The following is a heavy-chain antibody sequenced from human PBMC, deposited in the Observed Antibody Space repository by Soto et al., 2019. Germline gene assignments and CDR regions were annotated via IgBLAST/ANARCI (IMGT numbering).Heavy chain of an antibody. CDR1: GGSFSGYY. CDR3: ARSYSSSENYYYYYMDV. CDR2: INHSGST. Sequence: PSETLSLTCAVYGGSFSGYYWSWIRQPPGKGLEWIGEINHSGSTNYNPSLKSRVTISVDTSKNQFSLKLSSVTAADTAVYYCARSYSSSENYYYYYMDVWGKGTTVTVSS. V-gene: IGHV4-34*01. J-gene: IGHJ6*03. D-gene: IGHD6-6*01.